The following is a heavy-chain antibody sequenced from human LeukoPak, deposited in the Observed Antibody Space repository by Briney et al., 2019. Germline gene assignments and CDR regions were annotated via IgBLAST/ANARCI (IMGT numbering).Heavy chain of an antibody. CDR3: AREPINIPVGNSLGDC. CDR2: MFTSGSI. Sequence: PETLSLTCTVSGGSISSYYWSWIRQPAGKGLEWIGRMFTSGSINYNPSLKSRVTMSVDTSKNQFSLKLSSVTAADTAVYYCAREPINIPVGNSLGDCWGQGTLVTVSS. D-gene: IGHD6-19*01. CDR1: GGSISSYY. J-gene: IGHJ4*02. V-gene: IGHV4-4*07.